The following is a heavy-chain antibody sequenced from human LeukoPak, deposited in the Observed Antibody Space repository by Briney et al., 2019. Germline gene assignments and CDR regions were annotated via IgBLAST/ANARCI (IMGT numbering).Heavy chain of an antibody. CDR1: GYIFTYYG. Sequence: ASVNVSCKASGYIFTYYGISWVRQAPGQGLEWMGWISAYNGNTNFAQKLQGRVTMTTDTSTRTAYMELRSLRSDDTAVYYCARAVPYHDYYDSSGYHYWGQGTLVTVSS. CDR3: ARAVPYHDYYDSSGYHY. D-gene: IGHD3-22*01. CDR2: ISAYNGNT. J-gene: IGHJ4*02. V-gene: IGHV1-18*01.